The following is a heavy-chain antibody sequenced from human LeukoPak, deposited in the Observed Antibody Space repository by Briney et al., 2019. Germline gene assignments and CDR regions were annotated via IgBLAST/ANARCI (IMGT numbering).Heavy chain of an antibody. CDR1: GGSISSGDYY. Sequence: SETLSLTCTVSGGSISSGDYYWSWIRQPPGKGLEWIGYIYYSGSTYYNPSLKSRVTISVDTSKNQFSLKLSSVTAADTAVYYCARGAWLKIFDYWGQGTLVTVSS. D-gene: IGHD5-12*01. V-gene: IGHV4-30-4*01. CDR2: IYYSGST. CDR3: ARGAWLKIFDY. J-gene: IGHJ4*02.